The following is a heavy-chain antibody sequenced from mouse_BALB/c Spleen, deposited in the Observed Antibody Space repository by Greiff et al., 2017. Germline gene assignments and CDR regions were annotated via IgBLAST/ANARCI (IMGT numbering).Heavy chain of an antibody. J-gene: IGHJ3*01. CDR2: ISSGGST. CDR3: ARGEDGYYGFAY. CDR1: GFTFSSYA. D-gene: IGHD2-3*01. Sequence: DVKLVESGGGLVKPGGSLKLSCAASGFTFSSYAMSWVRQTPEKRLEWVASISSGGSTYYPDSVKGRFTISRDNARNILYLQMSSLRSEDTAMYYCARGEDGYYGFAYWGQGTLVTVSA. V-gene: IGHV5-6-5*01.